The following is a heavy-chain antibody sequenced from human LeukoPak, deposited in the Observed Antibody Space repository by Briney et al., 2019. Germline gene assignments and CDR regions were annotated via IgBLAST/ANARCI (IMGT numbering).Heavy chain of an antibody. V-gene: IGHV4-39*01. Sequence: SETLSLTCTVSGGSISSSSYYWGWIRQPPGKGLEWIGSIYYSGSTYYNPSLKSRVTISVDTSKNQSSLKLSSVTAADTAVYYCARGSRITMVRGTLDYWGQGTLVTVSS. CDR1: GGSISSSSYY. J-gene: IGHJ4*02. D-gene: IGHD3-10*01. CDR2: IYYSGST. CDR3: ARGSRITMVRGTLDY.